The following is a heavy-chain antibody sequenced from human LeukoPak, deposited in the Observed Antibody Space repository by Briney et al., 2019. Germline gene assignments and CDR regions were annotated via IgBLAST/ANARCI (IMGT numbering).Heavy chain of an antibody. V-gene: IGHV4-34*01. CDR1: GGSFSGYY. CDR3: ARQSRGYYGAFDY. J-gene: IGHJ4*02. D-gene: IGHD1-26*01. Sequence: SETLSLTCAVYGGSFSGYYWSWIRQPPGKGLEWIGEINHSGSTNYNPSLKSRVTISVDTSKNQFSLKLSSVTAADTAVYYCARQSRGYYGAFDYWGQGTLVTVSS. CDR2: INHSGST.